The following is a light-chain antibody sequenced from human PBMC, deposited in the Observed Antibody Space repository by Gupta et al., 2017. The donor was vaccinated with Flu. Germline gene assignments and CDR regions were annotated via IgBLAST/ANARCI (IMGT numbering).Light chain of an antibody. J-gene: IGKJ4*01. Sequence: SLGERATINCKSTQTVLSSSNNRNFLAWYQQKLGQPPKLLIYWASTRQSGVPDRISGSGSGTDFTLTISSLQAEDVAVYYCQQYYSSPFTFGGGTKVEI. V-gene: IGKV4-1*01. CDR3: QQYYSSPFT. CDR2: WAS. CDR1: QTVLSSSNNRNF.